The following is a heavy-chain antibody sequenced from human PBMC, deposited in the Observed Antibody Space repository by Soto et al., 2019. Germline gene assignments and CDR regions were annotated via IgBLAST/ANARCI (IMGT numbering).Heavy chain of an antibody. CDR1: GFTFSSYA. CDR3: ARDPLWGTAMVLWYFDL. Sequence: QVQLVESGGGVVQPGRSLRLSCAASGFTFSSYAMHWVRQAPGKGLEWVAVISYDGSNKYYEDSVKGRFTISRDNSKNTLYLQINSLRAEDTAVYYCARDPLWGTAMVLWYFDLWGRGTLVTVSS. V-gene: IGHV3-30-3*01. D-gene: IGHD5-18*01. J-gene: IGHJ2*01. CDR2: ISYDGSNK.